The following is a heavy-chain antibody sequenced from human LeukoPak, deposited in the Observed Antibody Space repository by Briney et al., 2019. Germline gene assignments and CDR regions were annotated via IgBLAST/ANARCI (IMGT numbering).Heavy chain of an antibody. CDR2: INPNSGGT. V-gene: IGHV1-2*06. D-gene: IGHD2-21*02. CDR1: GYTFTGYY. Sequence: ASVKVSRKASGYTFTGYYMHWVRQAPGQGLEWMGRINPNSGGTNYAQKFQGRVTMTRDTSISTAYMELSRLRSDDTAVYYCARSLIVVVTYPGDDAFDIWGQGTMVTVSS. J-gene: IGHJ3*02. CDR3: ARSLIVVVTYPGDDAFDI.